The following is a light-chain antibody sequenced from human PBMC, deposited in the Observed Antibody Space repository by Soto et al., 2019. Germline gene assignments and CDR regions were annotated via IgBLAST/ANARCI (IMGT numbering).Light chain of an antibody. V-gene: IGLV2-11*01. CDR2: DVN. J-gene: IGLJ2*01. Sequence: QSVLTQPRSVSGSPGQSVTISCTGTSNDVGGYNYVSWYQQHPGKAPKLMIYDVNKRPSGVPDRFSGSKSGNTASLTVSGLQAEDEADYYCCSYVGIYSVVFGGGTKLTVL. CDR1: SNDVGGYNY. CDR3: CSYVGIYSVV.